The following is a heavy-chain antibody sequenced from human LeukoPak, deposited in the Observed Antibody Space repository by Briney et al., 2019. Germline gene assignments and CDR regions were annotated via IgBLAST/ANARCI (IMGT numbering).Heavy chain of an antibody. CDR3: TTDPEEVGATDYRGDY. Sequence: GGSLRLSCAASGFTFSNAWMSWVRQAPGKGLEWVGRIKSKTDGGTTDYAAPVKGRFTISRDDSKNTLYLQMNSLKTEDTAVYYCTTDPEEVGATDYRGDYWGQGTLVTVSS. V-gene: IGHV3-15*01. J-gene: IGHJ4*02. D-gene: IGHD1-26*01. CDR2: IKSKTDGGTT. CDR1: GFTFSNAW.